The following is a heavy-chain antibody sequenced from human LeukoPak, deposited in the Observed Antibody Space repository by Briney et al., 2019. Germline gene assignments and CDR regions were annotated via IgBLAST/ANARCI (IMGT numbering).Heavy chain of an antibody. Sequence: GGALRLSCAASGFTFSSFAMSWVRQAPGKELEWVSAISGSGGSTYYADSVRGRFTISRDNSKNTLYLQMNSLRAEDAAAYYYSKYTRRVLCLFDYWGEGTLVTVSS. CDR2: ISGSGGST. CDR1: GFTFSSFA. D-gene: IGHD2-2*01. J-gene: IGHJ4*02. V-gene: IGHV3-23*01. CDR3: SKYTRRVLCLFDY.